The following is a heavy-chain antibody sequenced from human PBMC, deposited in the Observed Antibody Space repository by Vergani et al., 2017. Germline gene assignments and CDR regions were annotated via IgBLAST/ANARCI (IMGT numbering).Heavy chain of an antibody. CDR2: ISWNSGSI. Sequence: EVQLVESGGGLVQPGRSLRLSCAASGFTFDDHAMHWVRQAPGKGLEWVSGISWNSGSIGYADSVKGRFTISRDNAKNSLYLKMNSLRAEDTALYYCAREPGFRGPNWFGPWGPGTLVTVSS. D-gene: IGHD1-14*01. J-gene: IGHJ5*02. CDR3: AREPGFRGPNWFGP. V-gene: IGHV3-9*01. CDR1: GFTFDDHA.